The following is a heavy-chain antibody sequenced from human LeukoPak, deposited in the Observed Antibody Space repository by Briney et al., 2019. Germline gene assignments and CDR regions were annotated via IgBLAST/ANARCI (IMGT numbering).Heavy chain of an antibody. J-gene: IGHJ4*02. CDR3: AVEGLRDGYNFHAGSGY. CDR2: MNPNSGNT. CDR1: GYTFTSYD. D-gene: IGHD5-24*01. V-gene: IGHV1-8*01. Sequence: ASVKVSCKASGYTFTSYDINWVRQATGQGLEWMGWMNPNSGNTGYAKKFQGRVTMTRNTSISTAYMELSSLRSEDTAVYYCAVEGLRDGYNFHAGSGYWGQGTLVTVSS.